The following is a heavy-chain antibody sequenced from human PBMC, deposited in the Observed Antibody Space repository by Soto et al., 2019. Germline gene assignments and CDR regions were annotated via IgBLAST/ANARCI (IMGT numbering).Heavy chain of an antibody. Sequence: EVQLVESGGGLVKPGGSLRLPCAASGFTFSSYSMYWVRQAPGKGLEWVSSISGSSSSIYYADSLKGRFTISRDNANNSLFLQKDSLRAEDTAMHFCARDSGYDAATLEYWGQGTLVTVSS. CDR2: ISGSSSSI. CDR3: ARDSGYDAATLEY. CDR1: GFTFSSYS. D-gene: IGHD5-12*01. V-gene: IGHV3-21*01. J-gene: IGHJ4*02.